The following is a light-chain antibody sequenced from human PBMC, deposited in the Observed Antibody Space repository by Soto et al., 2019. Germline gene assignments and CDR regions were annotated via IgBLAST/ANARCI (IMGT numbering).Light chain of an antibody. V-gene: IGLV2-8*01. Sequence: QSVLTQPPSASGSPGQSVTISCTGTSSDVGGYNYVSWYQQHPGKAPKLMIYEVSERPSGVPDRFSGSKSGNTASLTVSGLQAEDEADYYCSSYAGSNNRVVFGGGTQLTVL. J-gene: IGLJ2*01. CDR3: SSYAGSNNRVV. CDR1: SSDVGGYNY. CDR2: EVS.